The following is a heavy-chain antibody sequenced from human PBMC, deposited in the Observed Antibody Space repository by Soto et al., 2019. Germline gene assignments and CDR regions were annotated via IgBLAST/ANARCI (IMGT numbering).Heavy chain of an antibody. CDR1: GFTVSSNY. CDR2: IYSGGST. V-gene: IGHV3-53*02. Sequence: EVQLVETGGGLIQPGGSLRLSCAASGFTVSSNYMSWVRQAPGKGLEWVSVIYSGGSTYYADSVKGRFTISRDNSKNTLYLQMNSLRAEDTAVYYCARAGCGGDCYSHTRHWYFDLWGRGTLVTVSS. J-gene: IGHJ2*01. D-gene: IGHD2-21*02. CDR3: ARAGCGGDCYSHTRHWYFDL.